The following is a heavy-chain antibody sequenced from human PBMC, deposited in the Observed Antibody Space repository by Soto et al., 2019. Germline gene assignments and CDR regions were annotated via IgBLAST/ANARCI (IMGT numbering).Heavy chain of an antibody. V-gene: IGHV5-51*01. CDR3: ARHRRTNGMDV. J-gene: IGHJ6*02. CDR1: GYSFTIYW. CDR2: IYPGDSDT. Sequence: GASRTISCQCSGYSFTIYWIGWVRQMPGKGLEWMGIIYPGDSDTRYSPSFQGQVTISADKSISTAYLQWSSLKASDTAMYYCARHRRTNGMDVWGQGTTVTVSS.